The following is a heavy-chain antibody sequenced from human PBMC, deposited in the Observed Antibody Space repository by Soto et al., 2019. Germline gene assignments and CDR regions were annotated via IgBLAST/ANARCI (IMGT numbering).Heavy chain of an antibody. V-gene: IGHV3-30-3*01. CDR2: ISYDGSNK. D-gene: IGHD3-3*01. CDR1: GFTFSSYA. J-gene: IGHJ6*02. Sequence: HPGGSLRLSCAASGFTFSSYAMHWVRQAPGKGLEWVAVISYDGSNKYYADSVKGRFTISRDNSKNTLYLQMNSLRAEDTAVYYCARGYYEKHNDYYYGMDVWGQGTTVNVSS. CDR3: ARGYYEKHNDYYYGMDV.